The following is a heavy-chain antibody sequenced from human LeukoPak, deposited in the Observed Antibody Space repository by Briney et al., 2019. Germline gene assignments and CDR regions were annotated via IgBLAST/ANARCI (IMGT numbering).Heavy chain of an antibody. CDR1: GFTFSSYG. D-gene: IGHD3-22*01. CDR2: ISYDGSNK. J-gene: IGHJ4*02. Sequence: PGRSLRLSCAASGFTFSSYGIHWVRQAPGKGLEWVAVISYDGSNKYYADSVKGRFTISRDNSKNTLYLQMNSLRAEDTAVYYCAKQEDSSGYYYTAFDYWGQGTLVTVSS. CDR3: AKQEDSSGYYYTAFDY. V-gene: IGHV3-30*18.